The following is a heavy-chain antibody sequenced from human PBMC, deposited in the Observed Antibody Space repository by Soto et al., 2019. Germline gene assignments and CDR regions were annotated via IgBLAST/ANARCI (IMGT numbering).Heavy chain of an antibody. Sequence: PSETLSLTCTVSGGSISSYYWSWIRQPPGKGLEWIGYIYYSGSTNYNPSLKSRVTISVDTSKNQFSLKLSSVTAAGTAVYYCARDSRTITDGAFDIWGQGTMVTV. J-gene: IGHJ3*02. CDR1: GGSISSYY. CDR2: IYYSGST. D-gene: IGHD3-16*01. V-gene: IGHV4-59*01. CDR3: ARDSRTITDGAFDI.